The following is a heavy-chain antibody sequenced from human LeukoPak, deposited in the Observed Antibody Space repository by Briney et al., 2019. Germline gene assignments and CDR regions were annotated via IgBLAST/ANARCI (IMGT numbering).Heavy chain of an antibody. CDR1: GFTFSSYA. J-gene: IGHJ4*02. V-gene: IGHV3-30*02. D-gene: IGHD3-22*01. Sequence: PGGSLRLSCAASGFTFSSYAMSWVRQAPGKGLEWVSFIRYDGSKTFYGDTVTGRFTISRGNSKNTLYLQMNSLRTEDTAVYYWARDFDDGNSNYYYIPEYWGQGVLVTVSS. CDR2: IRYDGSKT. CDR3: ARDFDDGNSNYYYIPEY.